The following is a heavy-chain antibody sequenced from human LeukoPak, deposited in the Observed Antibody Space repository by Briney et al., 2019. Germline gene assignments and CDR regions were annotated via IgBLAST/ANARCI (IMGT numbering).Heavy chain of an antibody. CDR1: GGSISSYY. V-gene: IGHV4-59*01. J-gene: IGHJ4*02. Sequence: SETLSLTCTVSGGSISSYYWSWIRQPPGKGLEWIGYIYYSGSTNYNPSLKSRVTISVDTSKNQFSLKLSSVTAADTAVYYCAREWDYYYDSSGHRKGSRIFVYWGQGTLVTVSS. CDR2: IYYSGST. D-gene: IGHD3-22*01. CDR3: AREWDYYYDSSGHRKGSRIFVY.